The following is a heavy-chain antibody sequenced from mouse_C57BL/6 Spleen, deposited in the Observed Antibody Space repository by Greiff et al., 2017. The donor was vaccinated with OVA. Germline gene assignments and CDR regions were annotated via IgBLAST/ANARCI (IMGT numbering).Heavy chain of an antibody. CDR2: IRSKSNNYAT. J-gene: IGHJ4*01. CDR3: VRHADPRPYYYAMDY. Sequence: EVKVVESGGGLVQPKGSLKLSCAASGFSFNTYAMNWVRQAPGKGLEWVARIRSKSNNYATYYADSVKDRFTISRDDSESMLYLQMNNLKTEDTAMYYCVRHADPRPYYYAMDYWGQGTSVTVSS. V-gene: IGHV10-1*01. CDR1: GFSFNTYA.